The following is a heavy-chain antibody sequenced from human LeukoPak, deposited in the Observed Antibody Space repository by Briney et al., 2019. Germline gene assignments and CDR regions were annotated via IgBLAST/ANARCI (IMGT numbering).Heavy chain of an antibody. J-gene: IGHJ4*02. D-gene: IGHD3-22*01. CDR2: ISYDGSNK. CDR1: GFTFSSYA. CDR3: ARDDYYDSLPGYFDY. V-gene: IGHV3-30-3*01. Sequence: GGSLRLSCAASGFTFSSYAMHWVRQAPGKGLEWVAVISYDGSNKYYADSVKGRFTISRDNSKNTLYLQMNSLRAEDTAVYYCARDDYYDSLPGYFDYWGQGTLDTVSS.